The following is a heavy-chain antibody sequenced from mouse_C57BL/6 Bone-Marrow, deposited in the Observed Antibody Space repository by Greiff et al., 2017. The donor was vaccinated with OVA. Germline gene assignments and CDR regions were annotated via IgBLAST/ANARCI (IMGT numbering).Heavy chain of an antibody. V-gene: IGHV14-4*01. CDR3: TTLLRSFAY. D-gene: IGHD1-1*01. CDR1: GFNIKDDY. J-gene: IGHJ3*01. Sequence: VQVVESGAELVRPGASVKLSCTASGFNIKDDYMHWVKQRPEQGLEWIGWIDPENGDTEYASKFQGKATITADTSSNTAHLQLSSLTSEDTAVYYCTTLLRSFAYWGQGTLVTVSA. CDR2: IDPENGDT.